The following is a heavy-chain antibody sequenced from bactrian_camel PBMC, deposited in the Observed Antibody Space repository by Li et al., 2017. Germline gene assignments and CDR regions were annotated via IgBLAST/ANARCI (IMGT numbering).Heavy chain of an antibody. V-gene: IGHV3S31*01. CDR1: VRVRHTYS. CDR2: IDDDGGIT. CDR3: AACSSNY. J-gene: IGHJ4*01. Sequence: VQLVESGGGSVQAGEHLTLSCVATVRVRHTYSMGWFRQAQGKGREGIASIDDDGGITAYADSVKGRFTISHVNANNTLHLQMNSLKTEDTYMYYCAACSSNYWGQGTQVTVS.